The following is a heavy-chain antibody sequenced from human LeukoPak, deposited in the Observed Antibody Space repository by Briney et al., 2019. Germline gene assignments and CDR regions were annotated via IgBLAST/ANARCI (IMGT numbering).Heavy chain of an antibody. V-gene: IGHV1-69*04. J-gene: IGHJ4*02. D-gene: IGHD3-10*01. CDR2: IIPILGIA. CDR1: GGTFSIYA. CDR3: ARSVVVRGAPIDY. Sequence: SVKVSCKASGGTFSIYAISWVRQAPGQGLEWMGRIIPILGIANYAQKFQGRVTITADKSTSTAYMELSSLRSEDTAVYYCARSVVVRGAPIDYWGQGTLVTVSS.